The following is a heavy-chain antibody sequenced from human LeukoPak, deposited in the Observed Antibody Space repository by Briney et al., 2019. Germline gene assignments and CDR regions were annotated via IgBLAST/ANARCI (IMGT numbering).Heavy chain of an antibody. V-gene: IGHV3-11*06. CDR2: ISSSSSYI. CDR3: ARDYPFGVGGMDV. D-gene: IGHD3-10*01. Sequence: GGSLRLSCAASGFTFSDYYMSWIRQAPGKGLEWVSSISSSSSYIYYADSVKGRFTISGDNAKNSLYLQMNSLRAEDTAVYYCARDYPFGVGGMDVWGQGTTVTVSS. J-gene: IGHJ6*02. CDR1: GFTFSDYY.